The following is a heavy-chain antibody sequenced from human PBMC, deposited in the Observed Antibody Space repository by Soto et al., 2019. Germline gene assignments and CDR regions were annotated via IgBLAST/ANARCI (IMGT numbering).Heavy chain of an antibody. CDR2: IYYSGRT. J-gene: IGHJ6*02. Sequence: PSETLSLTCTVSGCSISSSSYYWGWIRQPPGKGLEWIGSIYYSGRTYYNPSLKIRVTISVDTSKNQFSLKLSSVTAADTAVYYCARHGADSGPNPFYYYYGMDVWGQGTTVTVSS. V-gene: IGHV4-39*01. D-gene: IGHD1-26*01. CDR1: GCSISSSSYY. CDR3: ARHGADSGPNPFYYYYGMDV.